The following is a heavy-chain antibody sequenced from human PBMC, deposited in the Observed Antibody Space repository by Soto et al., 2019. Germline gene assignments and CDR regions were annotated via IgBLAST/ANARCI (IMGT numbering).Heavy chain of an antibody. CDR2: IRSKANSYAT. D-gene: IGHD1-26*01. CDR1: GFTFSGSA. Sequence: EVLLVESGGGLVQPGGSLKLSCAGSGFTFSGSALHWVRQASGKGLEWVGRIRSKANSYATAYAASVKGRFTISRDDSKNTAYLQMNSLKTEDTAVYYCTRHTFDYSGSYSSWFDPWGQGTLVTVSS. J-gene: IGHJ5*02. CDR3: TRHTFDYSGSYSSWFDP. V-gene: IGHV3-73*01.